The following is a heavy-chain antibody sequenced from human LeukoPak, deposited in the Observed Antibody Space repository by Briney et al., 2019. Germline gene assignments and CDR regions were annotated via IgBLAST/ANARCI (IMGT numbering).Heavy chain of an antibody. CDR1: GFTFNGYN. V-gene: IGHV3-48*04. Sequence: PGGSLRLSCAASGFTFNGYNMNWVRQAPGKGLEWVSYISSSSSIIYYADSVKGRFTISRDNAKNSLYLQMNSLRAEDTAVYYCARDGHYDILTGYFQDWGQGTLVTVSS. J-gene: IGHJ1*01. CDR2: ISSSSSII. CDR3: ARDGHYDILTGYFQD. D-gene: IGHD3-9*01.